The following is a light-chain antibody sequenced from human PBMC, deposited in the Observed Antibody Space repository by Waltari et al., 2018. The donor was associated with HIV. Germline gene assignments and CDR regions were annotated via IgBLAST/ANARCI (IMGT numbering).Light chain of an antibody. V-gene: IGKV3-11*01. CDR2: DAS. J-gene: IGKJ5*01. CDR3: QHRSNWPPVA. Sequence: EIVLTQSPATLSLSPGERATLSCRASQSVGSYLGWYQQKPGQAPRLLIYDASNRATGIPARFSGSGSGTDFTLTINSLEPEDFAVYYCQHRSNWPPVAFGKGTRLEIK. CDR1: QSVGSY.